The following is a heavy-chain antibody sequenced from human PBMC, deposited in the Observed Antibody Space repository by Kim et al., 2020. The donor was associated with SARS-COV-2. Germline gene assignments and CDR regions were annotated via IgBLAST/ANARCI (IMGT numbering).Heavy chain of an antibody. V-gene: IGHV4-34*01. CDR3: ARGPAHVDIVATIREDYYYYYGMDV. Sequence: SETLSLTCAVYGGSFSGYYWSWIRQPPGKGLEWIGKINHSGSTNYNPSLKSRVTISVDTSKNQFSLKLSSVTAADTAVYYCARGPAHVDIVATIREDYYYYYGMDVWGQGTTVTVSS. J-gene: IGHJ6*02. CDR1: GGSFSGYY. CDR2: INHSGST. D-gene: IGHD5-12*01.